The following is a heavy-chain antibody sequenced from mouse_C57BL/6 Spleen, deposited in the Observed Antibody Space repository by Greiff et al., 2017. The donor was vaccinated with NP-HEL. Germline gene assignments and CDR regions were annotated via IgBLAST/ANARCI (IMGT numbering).Heavy chain of an antibody. CDR1: GYTFTDYE. CDR2: IDPETGGT. J-gene: IGHJ3*01. CDR3: TRWWDRAWFAY. V-gene: IGHV1-15*01. Sequence: QVQLKESGAELVRPGASVTLSCKASGYTFTDYEMHWVKQTPVHGLEWIGAIDPETGGTAYNQKFKGKAILTADKSSSTAYMELRSLTSEDSAVYYCTRWWDRAWFAYWGQGTLVTVSA. D-gene: IGHD1-1*02.